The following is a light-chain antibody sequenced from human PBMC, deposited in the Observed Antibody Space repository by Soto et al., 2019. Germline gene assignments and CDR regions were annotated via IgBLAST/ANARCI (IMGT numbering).Light chain of an antibody. V-gene: IGKV1-6*01. CDR1: QGIRND. CDR2: AAS. CDR3: QQYNNWPRT. J-gene: IGKJ1*01. Sequence: AIQMTQSPSSLTASVGDTVTITCRASQGIRNDLGWYQQKPGKAPNLLIYAASSLQSGVPSRFSGSGSGTDFTLTISSLQPEDVAVYYCQQYNNWPRTFGQGTKVDIK.